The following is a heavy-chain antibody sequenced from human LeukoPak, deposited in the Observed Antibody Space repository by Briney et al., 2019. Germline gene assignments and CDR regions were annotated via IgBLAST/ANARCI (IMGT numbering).Heavy chain of an antibody. CDR3: ARSINSDS. Sequence: GESLKISCKGSGYSFSTSWIGWVRQVPGKGLEWMGSVYPGDSDTRYSPSFQGQVTISADKSISTAYLQWSSLKASDTAMYYCARSINSDSWGQGTLVTVSS. CDR2: VYPGDSDT. J-gene: IGHJ4*02. D-gene: IGHD2-21*01. V-gene: IGHV5-51*01. CDR1: GYSFSTSW.